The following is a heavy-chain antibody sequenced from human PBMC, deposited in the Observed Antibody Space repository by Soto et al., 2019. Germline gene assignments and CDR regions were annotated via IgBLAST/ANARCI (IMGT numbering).Heavy chain of an antibody. J-gene: IGHJ6*02. V-gene: IGHV3-9*01. CDR2: MSWNSGTI. D-gene: IGHD3-16*01. Sequence: EVQLVESGGGLVQPGRSLRLSCAASGFTFDHYAMHWVRQAPGKGLEWVSSMSWNSGTIGYADSVKGRFTIYRDNAKNSLYLEMSSLRAEVTAFYYCAKDRWGVGTTPPHYYHGMDVWGHGTSVTVSS. CDR3: AKDRWGVGTTPPHYYHGMDV. CDR1: GFTFDHYA.